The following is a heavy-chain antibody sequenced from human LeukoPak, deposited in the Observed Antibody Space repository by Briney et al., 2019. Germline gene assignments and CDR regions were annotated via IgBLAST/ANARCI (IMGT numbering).Heavy chain of an antibody. CDR3: ASTWNYLYFDY. CDR1: GFTFSSYW. Sequence: PGGSLRLSCAGSGFTFSSYWMSWVRQAPGKGLEWVASIKRDGSEEYYVDSVKGRFTISRDNAKNSVYLQMNSLRAEDTAVYYCASTWNYLYFDYWGQGTLVIVSS. CDR2: IKRDGSEE. D-gene: IGHD1-7*01. J-gene: IGHJ4*02. V-gene: IGHV3-7*01.